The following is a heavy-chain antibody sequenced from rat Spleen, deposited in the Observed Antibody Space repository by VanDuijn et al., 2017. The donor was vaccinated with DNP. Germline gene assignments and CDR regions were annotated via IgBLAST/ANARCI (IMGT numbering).Heavy chain of an antibody. D-gene: IGHD4-2*01. CDR2: INSAGST. V-gene: IGHV3-3*01. CDR3: ARWSDYFDY. J-gene: IGHJ2*01. Sequence: EVQLQESGPGLVEPSQSLSLTCSVTGYSITSCCRWTWIRKFPGHKLEWMGYINSAGSTNYNPSLKSRISITRDTSKNQFFLHLNSVTTEDTATYYCARWSDYFDYWGQGVMVTVSS. CDR1: GYSITSCCR.